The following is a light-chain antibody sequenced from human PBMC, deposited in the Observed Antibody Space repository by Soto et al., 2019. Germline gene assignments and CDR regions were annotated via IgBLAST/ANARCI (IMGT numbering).Light chain of an antibody. V-gene: IGLV1-51*01. CDR3: GAWDSSLSGGV. Sequence: QSVLTQTPSVSAAPGQKVTISCSGSSSNIGTNYVSWYQQLPGTAPKVLIYDNNKRPSGIPDRFSGSKSGTSATLGITGLQTGDEADYYCGAWDSSLSGGVFGGGTKLTVL. CDR1: SSNIGTNY. CDR2: DNN. J-gene: IGLJ2*01.